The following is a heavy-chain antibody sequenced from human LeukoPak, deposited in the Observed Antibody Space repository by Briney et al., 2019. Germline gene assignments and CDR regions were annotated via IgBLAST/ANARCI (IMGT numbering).Heavy chain of an antibody. V-gene: IGHV1-18*04. J-gene: IGHJ4*02. CDR2: INPNSGNT. D-gene: IGHD2-8*02. Sequence: ASVKVSCKASGYTFTGYYMHWVRQAPGQGLEWMGWINPNSGNTNYAQKLQGRVTMTTDTSTSTAYMELRSLRSDDTAVYYCARLTGGPGDYWGQGTLVTVSS. CDR1: GYTFTGYY. CDR3: ARLTGGPGDY.